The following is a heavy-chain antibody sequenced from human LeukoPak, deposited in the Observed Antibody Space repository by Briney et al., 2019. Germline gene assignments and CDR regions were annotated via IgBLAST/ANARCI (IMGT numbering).Heavy chain of an antibody. D-gene: IGHD2-21*01. J-gene: IGHJ4*02. CDR3: ASQIPRQYYFDY. Sequence: SETLSLTCTVSGGSISSSSYYWGWIRQPPGKGLEWIGSIYYSGSTYYNPSLKSRVTISVDTSKNQFSLRLSSVTAADTAVYYCASQIPRQYYFDYWGQGTLVTVSS. CDR1: GGSISSSSYY. V-gene: IGHV4-39*07. CDR2: IYYSGST.